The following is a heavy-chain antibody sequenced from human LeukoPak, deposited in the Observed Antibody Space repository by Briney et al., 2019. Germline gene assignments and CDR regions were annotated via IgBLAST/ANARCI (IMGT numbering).Heavy chain of an antibody. CDR1: GGSISSSNW. Sequence: SGTLSLTCAVSGGSISSSNWWSWVRQPPGKGLEWIGEIYHSGSTNYNPSLKSRVTISVDKSKNQFSLKLSSVTAADTAVYYCARAVYDSSGYKMAWYFDLWGRGTLVTVSS. D-gene: IGHD3-22*01. CDR3: ARAVYDSSGYKMAWYFDL. CDR2: IYHSGST. V-gene: IGHV4-4*02. J-gene: IGHJ2*01.